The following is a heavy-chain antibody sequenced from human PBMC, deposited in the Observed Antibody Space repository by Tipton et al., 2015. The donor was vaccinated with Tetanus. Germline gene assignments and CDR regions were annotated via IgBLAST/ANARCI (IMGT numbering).Heavy chain of an antibody. Sequence: TLSLTCSVSGGSISSDAHYWSWIRQPPGKGLEWLGYLSHSGATNYNPSPMSRVTLSLDTARGQFSLKLTSVTAADAAVYFCARDRRDFAYDSRGFYSPLYYFDNWGQGLRVTVSS. CDR3: ARDRRDFAYDSRGFYSPLYYFDN. V-gene: IGHV4-30-4*01. CDR2: LSHSGAT. J-gene: IGHJ4*02. CDR1: GGSISSDAHY. D-gene: IGHD3-22*01.